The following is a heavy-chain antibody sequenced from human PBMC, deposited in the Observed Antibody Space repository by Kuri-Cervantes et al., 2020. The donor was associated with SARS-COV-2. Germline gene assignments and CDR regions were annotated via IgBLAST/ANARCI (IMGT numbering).Heavy chain of an antibody. CDR1: GYTFTGYY. CDR3: ARVVSLGYCSSTSCYELDY. CDR2: INPNSGGT. V-gene: IGHV1-2*02. J-gene: IGHJ4*02. D-gene: IGHD2-2*03. Sequence: ASVKVSCKASGYTFTGYYMHWVRQAPGQGLEWMGWINPNSGGTNYAQKFQGRVTMTRDTSISTAYMALSRLRSDDTAVYYCARVVSLGYCSSTSCYELDYWGQGTLVTVSS.